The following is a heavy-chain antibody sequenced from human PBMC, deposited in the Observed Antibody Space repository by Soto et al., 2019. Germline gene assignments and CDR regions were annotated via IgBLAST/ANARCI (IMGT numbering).Heavy chain of an antibody. Sequence: SETLSLTCTVSGGSISRHYWSWIRQPAGKGLEYIGRIHASGSINYTPSLRGRVSMSVDTSTNQFSLTLQSVTAADTAVYFCARTALPDVVGAFEMWGRGTAVTVS. CDR3: ARTALPDVVGAFEM. V-gene: IGHV4-4*07. CDR2: IHASGSI. J-gene: IGHJ3*02. D-gene: IGHD1-26*01. CDR1: GGSISRHY.